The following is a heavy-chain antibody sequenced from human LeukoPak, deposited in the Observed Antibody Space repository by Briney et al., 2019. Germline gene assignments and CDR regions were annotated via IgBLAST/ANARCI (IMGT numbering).Heavy chain of an antibody. J-gene: IGHJ4*02. V-gene: IGHV4-39*07. Sequence: SETLSLTCTVSGGSISSSTYYWAWVRQPPGKGLEWIASIYYSGTTYYNPSLKSRVTISVDTSRNQFSLNLSSVTAADTAVYYCARDRVVRGVITGLNYFDYWGQGTLVTVSS. CDR1: GGSISSSTYY. D-gene: IGHD3-10*01. CDR3: ARDRVVRGVITGLNYFDY. CDR2: IYYSGTT.